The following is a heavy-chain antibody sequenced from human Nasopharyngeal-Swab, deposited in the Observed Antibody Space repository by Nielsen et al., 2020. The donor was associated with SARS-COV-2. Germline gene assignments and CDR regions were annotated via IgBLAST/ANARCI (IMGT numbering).Heavy chain of an antibody. CDR1: GFTFSSYS. CDR3: ARAASCSISCYEYFQH. J-gene: IGHJ1*01. Sequence: GESLKISCAASGFTFSSYSMNWVRQAPGKGLEWVSSISSSSSYIYYADSVKGRFTISRDNAKNSLYLQMNSLRAEDTAVYYCARAASCSISCYEYFQHWGQGTLVTVSS. V-gene: IGHV3-21*01. CDR2: ISSSSSYI. D-gene: IGHD2-2*01.